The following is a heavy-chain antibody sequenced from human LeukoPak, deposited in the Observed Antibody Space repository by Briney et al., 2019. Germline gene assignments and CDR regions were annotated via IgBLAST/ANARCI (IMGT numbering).Heavy chain of an antibody. V-gene: IGHV4-34*01. Sequence: PSETLSLTCAVYGGSFSGYYWSWIRQPPGKGLEWIGEINHSGSTNYNPSLKSRVTISVDTSKNQFSLKLSSVTAADTDVYYCARVSPNTVTTLQYFDYWGQGTLVTVSS. CDR1: GGSFSGYY. CDR2: INHSGST. J-gene: IGHJ4*02. D-gene: IGHD4-17*01. CDR3: ARVSPNTVTTLQYFDY.